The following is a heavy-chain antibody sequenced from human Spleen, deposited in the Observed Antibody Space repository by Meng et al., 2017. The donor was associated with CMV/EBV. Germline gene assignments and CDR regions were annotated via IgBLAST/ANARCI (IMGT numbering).Heavy chain of an antibody. CDR2: IIPILATT. V-gene: IGHV1-69*08. CDR3: TRDLVRSGGNS. J-gene: IGHJ4*02. CDR1: GGTFTSFS. D-gene: IGHD3-10*01. Sequence: SCQDSGGTFTSFSFSWVRQAPGQGLEWMGRIIPILATTNYAQAFQGRVTITADKSTTTAYMELSRLRPEDTGVYYCTRDLVRSGGNSWGQGTLVTVSS.